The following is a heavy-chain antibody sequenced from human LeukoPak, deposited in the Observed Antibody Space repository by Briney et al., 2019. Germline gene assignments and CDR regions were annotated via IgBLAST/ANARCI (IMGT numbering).Heavy chain of an antibody. Sequence: GGSLRLSCAASGFTFSNYWMSWVRQAPGKGLEWVSSISSSSSYIYYADSVKGRFTISRDNAKNSLYLQMNSLRAEDTAVYYCAREYAKKDYYGSGSSDYWGQGTLVTVSS. D-gene: IGHD3-10*01. CDR3: AREYAKKDYYGSGSSDY. J-gene: IGHJ4*02. V-gene: IGHV3-21*01. CDR2: ISSSSSYI. CDR1: GFTFSNYW.